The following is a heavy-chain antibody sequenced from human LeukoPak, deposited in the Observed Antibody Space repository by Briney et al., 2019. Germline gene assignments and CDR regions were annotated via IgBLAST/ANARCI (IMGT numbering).Heavy chain of an antibody. V-gene: IGHV3-30*02. D-gene: IGHD3-10*01. J-gene: IGHJ6*03. CDR1: GFTFSSYG. CDR3: AKAYGSGSYYTSYYMDV. CDR2: IRYDGSNK. Sequence: GGCLRLSCAASGFTFSSYGMHWVRQAPGEGLEWVAFIRYDGSNKYYPDSVKSRFICSRDNSKNTLYLQMNSLRAEHTAVYYCAKAYGSGSYYTSYYMDVWGKGTTVTVSS.